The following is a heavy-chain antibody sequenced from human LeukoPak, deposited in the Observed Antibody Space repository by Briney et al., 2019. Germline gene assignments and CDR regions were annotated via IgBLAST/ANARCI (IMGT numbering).Heavy chain of an antibody. CDR2: TYYSGST. D-gene: IGHD6-13*01. Sequence: KPSETLSLTCTVSGYSISSGYYWGWIRQPPGKGLEWIGSTYYSGSTYYNPSLKSRVTISVDTSKNQFSLKLSSVTAADTAVYYCARAAVAAAGTHFDYWGQGTLVTVSS. CDR3: ARAAVAAAGTHFDY. J-gene: IGHJ4*02. V-gene: IGHV4-38-2*02. CDR1: GYSISSGYY.